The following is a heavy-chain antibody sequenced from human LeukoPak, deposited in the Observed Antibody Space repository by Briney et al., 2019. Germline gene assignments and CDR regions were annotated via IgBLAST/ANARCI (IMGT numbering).Heavy chain of an antibody. V-gene: IGHV3-23*01. J-gene: IGHJ4*02. CDR3: AKVTDGYNFFDY. D-gene: IGHD5-24*01. CDR1: AFTFSSYA. CDR2: VSGSGGYT. Sequence: PGGSLRLSCAASAFTFSSYAMSWVRQAPGKGLEWVSTVSGSGGYTYYADSVKGRFTISRDNSKNTLYLQMSSLRAEDTAIYYCAKVTDGYNFFDYWGQGTLVTVSS.